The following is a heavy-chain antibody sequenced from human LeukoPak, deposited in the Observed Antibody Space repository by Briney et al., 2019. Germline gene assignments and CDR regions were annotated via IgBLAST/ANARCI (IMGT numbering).Heavy chain of an antibody. D-gene: IGHD6-13*01. V-gene: IGHV1-69*10. J-gene: IGHJ4*02. CDR1: GGTFSSYA. Sequence: SVKVSCKASGGTFSSYAISWVRQAPGQGLEWMGGIIPIFGIANYAQKFQGRVTITADKSTSTAYMELSSLRSEDTAVYYCASPAYSSSWYTSPTTGLFDYWGQGTLVTVSS. CDR2: IIPIFGIA. CDR3: ASPAYSSSWYTSPTTGLFDY.